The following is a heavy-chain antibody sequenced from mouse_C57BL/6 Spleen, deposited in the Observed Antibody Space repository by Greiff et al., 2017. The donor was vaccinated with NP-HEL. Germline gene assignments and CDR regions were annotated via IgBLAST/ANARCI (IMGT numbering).Heavy chain of an antibody. V-gene: IGHV5-9-1*02. D-gene: IGHD1-1*01. J-gene: IGHJ1*03. CDR1: GFTFSSYA. CDR2: ISSGGDYI. CDR3: TRDPITTVAYWYFDV. Sequence: EVHLVESGEGLVKPGGSLKLSCAASGFTFSSYAMSWVRQTPEKRLEWVAYISSGGDYIYYADTVKGRFTISRDNARNTLYLQMSSLKSEDTAMYYCTRDPITTVAYWYFDVWGTGTTVTVSS.